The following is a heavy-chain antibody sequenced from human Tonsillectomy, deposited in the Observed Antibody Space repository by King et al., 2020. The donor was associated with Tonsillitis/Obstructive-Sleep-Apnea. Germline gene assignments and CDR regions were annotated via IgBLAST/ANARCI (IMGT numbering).Heavy chain of an antibody. CDR1: GFSLSNSTMG. CDR3: ARTFCRRGACYRNQYYYMDV. D-gene: IGHD2-15*01. Sequence: QVTLKESGPVLVKPTETLTLTCTVSGFSLSNSTMGVSWIRQPPGKALEWLAHIFSNDARSFNTSLNDRLTISRDTSRSQVVLTMANMDPVDTATYSCARTFCRRGACYRNQYYYMDVWGEGTTVTVSS. V-gene: IGHV2-26*01. CDR2: IFSNDAR. J-gene: IGHJ6*03.